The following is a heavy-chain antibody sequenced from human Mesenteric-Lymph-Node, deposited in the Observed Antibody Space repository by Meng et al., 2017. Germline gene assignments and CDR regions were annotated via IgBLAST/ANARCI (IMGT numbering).Heavy chain of an antibody. D-gene: IGHD5-12*01. CDR3: AKEWIEIGHPHFDH. J-gene: IGHJ4*02. CDR1: GLTFRNYA. CDR2: ITSNGDST. Sequence: EVQLLQSGGDWVQQGGSLRLSCAVSGLTFRNYAMSWLRQGPGKGLEWVSGITSNGDSTYYIDSVKGRFTISRDNFKNTLYLQMNSLRAEDTAIYYCAKEWIEIGHPHFDHWGQGSLVTVSS. V-gene: IGHV3-23*01.